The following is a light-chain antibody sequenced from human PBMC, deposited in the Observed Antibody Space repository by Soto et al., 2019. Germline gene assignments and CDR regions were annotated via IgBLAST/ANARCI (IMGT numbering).Light chain of an antibody. CDR3: QQYYYCHPEVT. CDR2: ASS. J-gene: IGKJ3*01. Sequence: EIVLTQSPATLSVSPGERVTLSCRASQSIRTSIAWYQQKPGQAPRHPIYASSIRAPGTSDRFSGSGSGTEFSLTISSLQSEDFAVYFCQQYYYCHPEVTFGPGTKVDIK. CDR1: QSIRTS. V-gene: IGKV3-15*01.